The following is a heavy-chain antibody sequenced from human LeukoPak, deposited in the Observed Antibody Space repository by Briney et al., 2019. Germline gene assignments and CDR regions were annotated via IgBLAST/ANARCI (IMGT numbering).Heavy chain of an antibody. D-gene: IGHD3-10*01. J-gene: IGHJ4*02. CDR2: ISYDGSNK. CDR3: AKDRIRYQYYYGSGSPLGY. V-gene: IGHV3-30*18. Sequence: PGRSLRLSCAASGFTFSSYGMHWVRQAPGKGLEWVAVISYDGSNKYYADSVKGRFTISRDNSKNTLYLQMNSLRAEDTAVYYCAKDRIRYQYYYGSGSPLGYWGQGTLVTVSS. CDR1: GFTFSSYG.